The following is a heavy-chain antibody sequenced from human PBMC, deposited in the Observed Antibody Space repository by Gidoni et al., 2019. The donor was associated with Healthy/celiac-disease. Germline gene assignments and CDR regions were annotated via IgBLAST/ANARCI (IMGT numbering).Heavy chain of an antibody. CDR3: ARRGYYYDSSGYYLSDWFDP. D-gene: IGHD3-22*01. Sequence: QVQLQESVPGLVKPSETLSLTCTVSGGSISSYYWRWIRQPPGKGTEWIGYIYYSGNTNYNPSLKSRVTISVDTSKNQFSLKLSSVTAADTAVYYCARRGYYYDSSGYYLSDWFDPWGQGTLVTVSS. V-gene: IGHV4-59*08. J-gene: IGHJ5*02. CDR2: IYYSGNT. CDR1: GGSISSYY.